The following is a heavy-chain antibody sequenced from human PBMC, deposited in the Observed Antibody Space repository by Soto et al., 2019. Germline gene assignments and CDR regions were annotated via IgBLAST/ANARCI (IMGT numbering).Heavy chain of an antibody. CDR1: GYTFTSYY. D-gene: IGHD3-22*01. Sequence: ASVKVSCKASGYTFTSYYMHWVRQAPGQGLEWMGIINPSGGSTSYAQKFQGRVTMTRDTSTSTVYMELSSLRSEDTAVYYCAGLRAVGDSSGYGPYYFDYWGQGTLVTVSS. J-gene: IGHJ4*02. CDR3: AGLRAVGDSSGYGPYYFDY. V-gene: IGHV1-46*01. CDR2: INPSGGST.